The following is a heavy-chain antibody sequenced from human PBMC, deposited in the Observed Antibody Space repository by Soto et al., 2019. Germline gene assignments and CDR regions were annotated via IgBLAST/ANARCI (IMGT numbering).Heavy chain of an antibody. Sequence: GGSLRLSCAASGFTFSSYAMHWVRQAPGKGLEWVAVISYDGSNKYYADSVKGRFTISRDNSKNTLYLQMNSLRAEDTAVYYCARDFSEYQLPSRYYYYYGMDVWGQGTTVTVSS. V-gene: IGHV3-30-3*01. D-gene: IGHD2-2*01. CDR1: GFTFSSYA. CDR2: ISYDGSNK. CDR3: ARDFSEYQLPSRYYYYYGMDV. J-gene: IGHJ6*02.